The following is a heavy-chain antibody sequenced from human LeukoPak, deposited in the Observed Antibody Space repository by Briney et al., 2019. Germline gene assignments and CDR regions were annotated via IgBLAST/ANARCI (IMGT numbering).Heavy chain of an antibody. Sequence: SGTLSLTCAVSGGSISSSNWWSWVRQPPGKGLEWIGVIYHSGSTNYNPSLKSRVTISVDKSKNQFSLKLSSVTAADTAVYYCARVPVEAGAPYDYYYGMDVWGQGTTVTVSS. V-gene: IGHV4-4*02. CDR1: GGSISSSNW. J-gene: IGHJ6*02. CDR2: IYHSGST. CDR3: ARVPVEAGAPYDYYYGMDV.